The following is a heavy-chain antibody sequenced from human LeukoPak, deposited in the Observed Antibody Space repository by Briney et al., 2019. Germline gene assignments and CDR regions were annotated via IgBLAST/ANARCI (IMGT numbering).Heavy chain of an antibody. V-gene: IGHV4-59*01. CDR1: GGSINNYY. Sequence: SETLSLTCTVSGGSINNYYCSWLRQPLGKGLEWIGYIYYSGSTNYKHSLKSRVTISLDTSKNQFSLKLSSVTAADTAVYYCARREVTETDAFDYWGQGTMVTVSS. CDR2: IYYSGST. CDR3: ARREVTETDAFDY. J-gene: IGHJ3*01. D-gene: IGHD4-23*01.